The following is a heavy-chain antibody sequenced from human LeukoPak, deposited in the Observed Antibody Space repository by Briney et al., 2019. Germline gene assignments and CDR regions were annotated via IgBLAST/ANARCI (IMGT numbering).Heavy chain of an antibody. D-gene: IGHD3-3*01. Sequence: GGSLRPSCAASGFSFSSYTMIWVRQPPGKGLEWVSRISGSGSSIYYADSVEGQFTISRDNSRKTLYLQVNSLRVEDTAVYYCAKAFTISGVVAYFDYWGQGTLVTVSS. J-gene: IGHJ4*02. CDR3: AKAFTISGVVAYFDY. CDR1: GFSFSSYT. CDR2: ISGSGSSI. V-gene: IGHV3-23*01.